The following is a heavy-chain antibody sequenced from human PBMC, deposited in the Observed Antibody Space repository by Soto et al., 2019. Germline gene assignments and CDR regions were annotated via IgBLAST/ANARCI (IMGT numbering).Heavy chain of an antibody. Sequence: PGGSLRLSCAASGFTFSSYEMNWVRQAPGKGLEWVSYISSSGSTIYYADSVKGRFTISRDNAKNSLYLQMNSLRAEDTAVYYCARGSSGWYGEFDYWGQGTLVTVSS. CDR2: ISSSGSTI. CDR1: GFTFSSYE. J-gene: IGHJ4*02. V-gene: IGHV3-48*03. D-gene: IGHD6-19*01. CDR3: ARGSSGWYGEFDY.